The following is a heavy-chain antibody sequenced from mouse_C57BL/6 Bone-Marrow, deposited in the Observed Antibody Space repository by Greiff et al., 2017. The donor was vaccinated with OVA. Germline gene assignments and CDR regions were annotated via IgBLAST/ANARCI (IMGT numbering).Heavy chain of an antibody. D-gene: IGHD1-1*01. V-gene: IGHV1-69*01. J-gene: IGHJ2*01. CDR2: IDPSDSYT. CDR1: GYTFTSYW. Sequence: QVQLKQPGAELVMPGASVKLSCKASGYTFTSYWMHWVKQRPGQGLEWIGEIDPSDSYTNYNQKFKGKSTLTVDKSSSTAYMQLSSLTSEDSAVYYCAAYYYYGSSRDYFDYWGQGTTLTVSS. CDR3: AAYYYYGSSRDYFDY.